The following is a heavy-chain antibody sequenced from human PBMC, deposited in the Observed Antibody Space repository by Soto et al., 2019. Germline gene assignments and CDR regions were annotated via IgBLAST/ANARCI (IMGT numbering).Heavy chain of an antibody. CDR3: VEGWNDF. D-gene: IGHD1-1*01. CDR2: IKSKADGGAR. Sequence: EVQMVQSGGDLVKPGGSLRLSCVTSGFMFSSAWMSWVRRAPGKGLEWVARIKSKADGGARDYAAPVKGRFTISRDDSKNTVYLQMNSLRAEDTAVYYCVEGWNDFWGQGTLVTVSS. J-gene: IGHJ4*02. CDR1: GFMFSSAW. V-gene: IGHV3-15*01.